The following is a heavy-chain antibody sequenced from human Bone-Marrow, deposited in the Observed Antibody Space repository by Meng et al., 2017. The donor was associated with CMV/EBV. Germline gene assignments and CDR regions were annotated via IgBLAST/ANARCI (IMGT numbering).Heavy chain of an antibody. CDR2: IYPSDSDT. D-gene: IGHD1-26*01. J-gene: IGHJ5*02. V-gene: IGHV5-51*01. Sequence: GSGYDFNTYWLAWVRQMPGRGLEWMGIIYPSDSDTRYSPSFQGQVTISVDKSISTAYLQWTSLKTSDAAMYYCARPMGSGRTAWFEPWGQGTLVTVSS. CDR1: GYDFNTYW. CDR3: ARPMGSGRTAWFEP.